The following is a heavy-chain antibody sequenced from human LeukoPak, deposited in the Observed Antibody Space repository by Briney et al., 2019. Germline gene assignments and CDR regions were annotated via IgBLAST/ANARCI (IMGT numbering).Heavy chain of an antibody. J-gene: IGHJ4*02. V-gene: IGHV4-39*07. CDR1: GGSISSSSYY. Sequence: SETQSLTCTVSGGSISSSSYYWGWIRQPPGKGLEWIGEINHSGSTNYDPSLKSRVTISVDTSKNQFSLKLSSVHAADTAVYYCANVARGWYGDEDYWGQGTLVTVSS. D-gene: IGHD6-19*01. CDR2: INHSGST. CDR3: ANVARGWYGDEDY.